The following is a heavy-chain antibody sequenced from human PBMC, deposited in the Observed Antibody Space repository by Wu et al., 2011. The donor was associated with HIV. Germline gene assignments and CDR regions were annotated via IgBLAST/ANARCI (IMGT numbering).Heavy chain of an antibody. J-gene: IGHJ6*03. CDR2: VDPEDGET. D-gene: IGHD5-18*01. CDR1: GYTLTELS. CDR3: ATFGPSGYSYGQHYYYYYMDV. V-gene: IGHV1-24*01. Sequence: QVQLVQSGAEVKKPGASVKVSCKVSGYTLTELSMHWVQQAPGKGLEWMGLVDPEDGETIYAEKFQGRVTITADTSTDTAYMELSSLRSEDTAVYYCATFGPSGYSYGQHYYYYYMDVWGKGTTVTVSS.